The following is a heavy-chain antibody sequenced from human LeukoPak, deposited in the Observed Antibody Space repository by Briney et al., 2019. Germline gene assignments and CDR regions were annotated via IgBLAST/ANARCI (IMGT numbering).Heavy chain of an antibody. D-gene: IGHD3-22*01. CDR2: ISGSGGST. Sequence: GGSLRLSCAASGFTFSNYGMGWVRQAPGKGLEWIASISGSGGSTVYLDSVKGRFTISRDNSKNTLYLQMNSLRAEDTAVYYCAKGYTYYYDSSGYYRGAFDYWGQGTLVTVSS. CDR1: GFTFSNYG. J-gene: IGHJ4*02. V-gene: IGHV3-23*01. CDR3: AKGYTYYYDSSGYYRGAFDY.